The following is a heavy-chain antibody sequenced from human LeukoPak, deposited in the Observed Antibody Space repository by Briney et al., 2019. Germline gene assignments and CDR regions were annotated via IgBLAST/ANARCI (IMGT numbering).Heavy chain of an antibody. Sequence: GGSLRLSCAASGFTFNDYAMHWVRQPPGKGLEWVSGISWNSRSIEYADSVKGRFTISRDNAKNCLYLQMNSLRAGDTAFYYCAKGSAVLDDYATTGWFDPWGQGTLVTVSS. CDR2: ISWNSRSI. CDR1: GFTFNDYA. D-gene: IGHD3-16*01. CDR3: AKGSAVLDDYATTGWFDP. J-gene: IGHJ5*02. V-gene: IGHV3-9*01.